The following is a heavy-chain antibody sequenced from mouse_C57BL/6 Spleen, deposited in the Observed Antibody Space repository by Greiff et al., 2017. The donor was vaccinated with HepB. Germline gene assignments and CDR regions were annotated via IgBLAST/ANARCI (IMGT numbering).Heavy chain of an antibody. CDR1: GYTFTDYE. Sequence: VQLQQSGAELVRPGASVTLSCKASGYTFTDYEMHWVKQTPVHGLEWIGAIDPETGGTAYNQKFKGKAILTADKSSSTAYMELRSLTSEDSAVYYCTRDGSYGAMDYWGQGTSVTVSS. V-gene: IGHV1-15*01. J-gene: IGHJ4*01. CDR3: TRDGSYGAMDY. D-gene: IGHD1-1*02. CDR2: IDPETGGT.